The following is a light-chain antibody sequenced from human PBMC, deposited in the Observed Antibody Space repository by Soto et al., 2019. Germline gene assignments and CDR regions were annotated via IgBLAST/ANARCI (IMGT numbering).Light chain of an antibody. CDR2: LGS. J-gene: IGKJ1*01. CDR1: QSLLHSNGYNY. V-gene: IGKV2-28*01. Sequence: DIVMTQSQLSLPVTPGEPASISCRSSQSLLHSNGYNYLDWYLQKPGQSPKLLIYLGSNRASGVPDRFSGSGSGTDFTLKISRVEAEDVGVYYCMQALQTPRTLGQGTKVEIK. CDR3: MQALQTPRT.